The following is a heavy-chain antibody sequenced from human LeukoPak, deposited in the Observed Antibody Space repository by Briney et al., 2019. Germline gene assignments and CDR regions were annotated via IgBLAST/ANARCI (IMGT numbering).Heavy chain of an antibody. V-gene: IGHV4-39*07. CDR3: ARGAMVRGVIMVYYYGMDV. D-gene: IGHD3-10*01. CDR2: IYYSGST. Sequence: SETLSLTCTVSGGSISSSSYYWGWIRQPPGKGLEWIGSIYYSGSTYYNPSLKSRVTISVDTSKNQFSLKLSSVTAADTAVYYCARGAMVRGVIMVYYYGMDVWGQGTLVTVSS. J-gene: IGHJ6*02. CDR1: GGSISSSSYY.